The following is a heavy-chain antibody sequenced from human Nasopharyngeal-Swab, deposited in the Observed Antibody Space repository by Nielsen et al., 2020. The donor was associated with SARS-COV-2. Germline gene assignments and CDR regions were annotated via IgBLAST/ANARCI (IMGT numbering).Heavy chain of an antibody. CDR2: IKQDGSEI. CDR1: GVTFSNAW. Sequence: GESLKISCAGSGVTFSNAWMSWVRQAPGKGLEWVANIKQDGSEIYYADSVKGRFTISRDNAGNSLYLQMRSLRAEDTAVYHCARHGADCSRTSCYRRHGFDIWGQGTMVTVSS. V-gene: IGHV3-7*01. CDR3: ARHGADCSRTSCYRRHGFDI. D-gene: IGHD2-2*02. J-gene: IGHJ3*02.